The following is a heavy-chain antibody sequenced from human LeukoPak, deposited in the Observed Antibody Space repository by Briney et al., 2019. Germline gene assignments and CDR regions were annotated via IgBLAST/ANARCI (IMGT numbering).Heavy chain of an antibody. D-gene: IGHD3-10*01. CDR1: GFTVSSNY. CDR2: ISYDGSNK. Sequence: GGSLRLSCAASGFTVSSNYMSWVRQAPGKGLEWVAVISYDGSNKYYADSVKGRFTISRDNSKNTLYLQMNSLRAEDTAVYYCAKDNSYYYGSGSSDYGMDVWGQGTTVTVSS. J-gene: IGHJ6*02. V-gene: IGHV3-30*18. CDR3: AKDNSYYYGSGSSDYGMDV.